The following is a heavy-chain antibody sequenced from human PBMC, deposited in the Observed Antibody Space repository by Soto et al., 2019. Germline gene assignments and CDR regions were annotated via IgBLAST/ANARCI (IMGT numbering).Heavy chain of an antibody. V-gene: IGHV3-15*07. Sequence: GGSLRLSCAASGFTFSNAWMNWVRQAPGKGLEWVGRIKSKTDGGTTDYAAPVKGRFTISRDDSKNTLYLQMNSLKTEDTAVYYCTTWLKSSGYYRRQIYYFDYWGQGTLVTVSS. J-gene: IGHJ4*02. CDR2: IKSKTDGGTT. CDR1: GFTFSNAW. D-gene: IGHD3-22*01. CDR3: TTWLKSSGYYRRQIYYFDY.